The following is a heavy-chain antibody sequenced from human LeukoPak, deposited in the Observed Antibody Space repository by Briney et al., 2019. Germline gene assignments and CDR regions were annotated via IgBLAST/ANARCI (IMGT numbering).Heavy chain of an antibody. CDR1: GGSISSSSYY. V-gene: IGHV4-39*01. J-gene: IGHJ4*02. D-gene: IGHD3-3*01. CDR2: IYYSGST. CDR3: ARVYYDFWKNYFDY. Sequence: PSETLSLTCTVSGGSISSSSYYWGWIRQPPGTGLEWIGSIYYSGSTYYNPSLKSRVTISVDTSKNQFSLKLSSVTAADTAVYYCARVYYDFWKNYFDYWGQGTLVTVSS.